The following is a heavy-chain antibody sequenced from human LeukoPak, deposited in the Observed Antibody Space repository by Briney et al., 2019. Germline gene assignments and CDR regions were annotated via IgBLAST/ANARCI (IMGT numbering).Heavy chain of an antibody. V-gene: IGHV4-4*07. CDR1: GGYTGSHY. CDR3: ARGKEGYPTFDS. Sequence: SGTLSLTCTVSGGYTGSHYWSWIRQSAGKGLEWIGRINTSGNTNYNPFLKSRVAMSQDTSKNQFSLNLRSVSAADTAVYYCARGKEGYPTFDSWGRGILVTVSS. CDR2: INTSGNT. J-gene: IGHJ4*02. D-gene: IGHD3-16*02.